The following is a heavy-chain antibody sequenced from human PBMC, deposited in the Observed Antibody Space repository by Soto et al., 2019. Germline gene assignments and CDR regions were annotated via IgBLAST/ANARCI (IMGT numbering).Heavy chain of an antibody. CDR1: AYTISTYA. Sequence: QVQLVQSGAEVKKPGASVRVSCKASAYTISTYALHWVRQATGQRLEWMGWINAGNGNTKYSQTFQGRATFTRDTSASTAYMELSSLRSEDTAVGYSASPSYGSGNFYFGQGTLVTVSS. V-gene: IGHV1-3*01. CDR2: INAGNGNT. D-gene: IGHD3-10*01. J-gene: IGHJ4*02. CDR3: ASPSYGSGNFY.